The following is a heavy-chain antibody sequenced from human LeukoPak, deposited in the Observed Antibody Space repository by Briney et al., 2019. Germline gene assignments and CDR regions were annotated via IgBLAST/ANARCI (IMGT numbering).Heavy chain of an antibody. V-gene: IGHV4-4*09. D-gene: IGHD6-6*01. CDR3: ARGRGYSSSSYYYYYCYMDV. Sequence: SETLSLTCTVSGGSISSYYWSWIRQPPGKGLEWIGYIYTSGSTNYNPSLKSRVTISVDTSKNQFSLKLSSVTAADTAVYYCARGRGYSSSSYYYYYCYMDVWGKGTTVTVSS. J-gene: IGHJ6*03. CDR1: GGSISSYY. CDR2: IYTSGST.